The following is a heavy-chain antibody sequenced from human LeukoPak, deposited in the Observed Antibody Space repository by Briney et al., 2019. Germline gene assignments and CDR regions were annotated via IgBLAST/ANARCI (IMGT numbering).Heavy chain of an antibody. CDR2: IYYSGST. V-gene: IGHV4-59*01. J-gene: IGHJ4*02. Sequence: ASETLSLTCTVSGGSISGYYWSWIRQPPGKGLEWIGYIYYSGSTNYNPSLKSRVTISVDTPKNQFSLKLSSVTAADTAVYYCARDRYSSSSGGSTTWGRGTLVTVSS. CDR1: GGSISGYY. CDR3: ARDRYSSSSGGSTT. D-gene: IGHD6-6*01.